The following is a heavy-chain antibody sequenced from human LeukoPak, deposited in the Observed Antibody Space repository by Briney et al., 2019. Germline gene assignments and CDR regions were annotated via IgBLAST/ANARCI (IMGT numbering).Heavy chain of an antibody. V-gene: IGHV3-9*01. Sequence: GGSLRLPCAASGFTFDDYAMHWVRQAPGKGLEWVSGISWNSGSIGYADSVKGRFTISRDNAKNSLYLQMNSLRAEDTALYYCATPRGPQEPPYYYYGMDVWGQGTTVTVSS. CDR2: ISWNSGSI. CDR3: ATPRGPQEPPYYYYGMDV. D-gene: IGHD1-26*01. CDR1: GFTFDDYA. J-gene: IGHJ6*02.